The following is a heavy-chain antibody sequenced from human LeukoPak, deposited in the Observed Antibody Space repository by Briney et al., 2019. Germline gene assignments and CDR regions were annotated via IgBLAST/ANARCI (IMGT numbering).Heavy chain of an antibody. CDR1: GYTFTGYY. J-gene: IGHJ3*02. CDR3: ARVHSSGWDDAFDI. Sequence: ASVKVSCKASGYTFTGYYMHWVRQAPGQGLEWMGWINPNSGGTNYAQKFQGWVTMTRDTSISTAYMELSRLRSDDTAVYYCARVHSSGWDDAFDIWGQGTMVTVSS. V-gene: IGHV1-2*04. CDR2: INPNSGGT. D-gene: IGHD6-19*01.